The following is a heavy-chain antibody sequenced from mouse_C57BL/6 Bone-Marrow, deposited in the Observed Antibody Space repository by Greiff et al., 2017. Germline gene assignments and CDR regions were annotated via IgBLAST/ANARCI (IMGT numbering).Heavy chain of an antibody. CDR1: GYTFTDYY. CDR2: IYPGSGNT. Sequence: VQLKESGAELVRPGASVKLSCKASGYTFTDYYINWVKQRPGQGLEWIARIYPGSGNTYYNEKFKGKATLTAEKSSSTAYMQLSSLTSEDSAVYFCARTDYGSSYEFAYWGQGTLVTVSA. V-gene: IGHV1-76*01. D-gene: IGHD1-1*01. J-gene: IGHJ3*01. CDR3: ARTDYGSSYEFAY.